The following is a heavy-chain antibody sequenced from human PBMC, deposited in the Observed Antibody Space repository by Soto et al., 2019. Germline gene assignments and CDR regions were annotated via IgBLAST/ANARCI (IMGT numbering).Heavy chain of an antibody. J-gene: IGHJ4*01. Sequence: QVRLVQSGAEVKKPGASVKISCEASGYTFTRYSLQWVRQAPGQRLEWMGWINTANGNTGFSHKFQGRVTVVRDTSANIVYMTLNSLTSGDTAVYYCARDFDQGSFDYWGQGTPVTVSS. V-gene: IGHV1-3*04. CDR2: INTANGNT. D-gene: IGHD2-2*01. CDR3: ARDFDQGSFDY. CDR1: GYTFTRYS.